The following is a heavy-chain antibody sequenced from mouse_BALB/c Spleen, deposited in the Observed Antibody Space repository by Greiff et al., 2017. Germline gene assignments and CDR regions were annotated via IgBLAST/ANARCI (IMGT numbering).Heavy chain of an antibody. CDR2: ISYSGST. CDR3: AREEESRAY. Sequence: EVKLMESGPGLVKPSQSLSLTCTVTGYSITSDYAWNWIRQFPGNKLEWMGYISYSGSTSYNPSLKSRISITRDTSKNQFFLQLNSVTTEDTATYYCAREEESRAYWGQGTLVTVSA. J-gene: IGHJ3*01. D-gene: IGHD6-2*01. CDR1: GYSITSDYA. V-gene: IGHV3-2*02.